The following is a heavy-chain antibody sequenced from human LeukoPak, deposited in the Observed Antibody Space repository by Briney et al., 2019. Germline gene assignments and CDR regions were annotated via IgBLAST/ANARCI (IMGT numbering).Heavy chain of an antibody. Sequence: GGSLRLSCAASGFTFSSYAMSWVRQAPGKGLEWVSAISGSGGSTYYADSVKGRFTISRDNSKNTLYLQMNSLRAEDTAVYSCAKVMNYYDSSGYYGSAYFDSWGQGTLVTVSS. J-gene: IGHJ4*02. V-gene: IGHV3-23*01. D-gene: IGHD3-22*01. CDR2: ISGSGGST. CDR1: GFTFSSYA. CDR3: AKVMNYYDSSGYYGSAYFDS.